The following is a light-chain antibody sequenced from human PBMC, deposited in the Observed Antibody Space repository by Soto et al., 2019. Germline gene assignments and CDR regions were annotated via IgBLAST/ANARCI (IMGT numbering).Light chain of an antibody. V-gene: IGKV1-17*03. CDR3: QQYDTYCRYT. J-gene: IGKJ2*01. CDR1: QDISRF. CDR2: ETS. Sequence: DVQMTQSPSAMSASVGDRVTIACRASQDISRFVAWFQHKPGRAPERLIYETSNLQPGVPSRFSGSGSGTEFTLAISGLQPEEFANYYCQQYDTYCRYTFGQGTKLDIK.